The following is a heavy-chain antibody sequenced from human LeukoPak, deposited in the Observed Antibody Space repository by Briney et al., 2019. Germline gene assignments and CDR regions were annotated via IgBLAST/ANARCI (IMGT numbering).Heavy chain of an antibody. J-gene: IGHJ3*02. CDR3: ARDPYYYDSSGYKNYGAFDI. V-gene: IGHV1-18*01. CDR1: GYTFTSYG. Sequence: GASVKVSCKASGYTFTSYGISWVRQAPGQGLEWMGWISAYNGNTNYAQKLQGRVTMTTDTSTSTAYMELRSLRSDDTAVYYCARDPYYYDSSGYKNYGAFDIWGQGTMVTVSS. D-gene: IGHD3-22*01. CDR2: ISAYNGNT.